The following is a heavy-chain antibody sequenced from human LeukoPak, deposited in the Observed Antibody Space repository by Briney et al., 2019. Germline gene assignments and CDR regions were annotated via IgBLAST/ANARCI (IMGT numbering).Heavy chain of an antibody. Sequence: SETLSLTCTVSGGSISSYYWSWIRQPPGKGLEWIGYIYYSGSTNYNPSLKSRVTISVDTSKNQFSLKLSSVTAADTAVYYCATSSGIAAAGRGAFDIWGQGTMVTVSS. V-gene: IGHV4-59*01. J-gene: IGHJ3*02. CDR3: ATSSGIAAAGRGAFDI. CDR1: GGSISSYY. D-gene: IGHD6-13*01. CDR2: IYYSGST.